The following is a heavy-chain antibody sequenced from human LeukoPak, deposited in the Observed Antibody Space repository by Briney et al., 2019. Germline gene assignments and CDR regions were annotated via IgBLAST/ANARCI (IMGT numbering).Heavy chain of an antibody. CDR3: ARTWGRGSDFDI. Sequence: SETLSLTCSVSGYSISSGYYWGWIRQPPVKGLEWIGFIYHSGSTYYNSSLKSRVTISLDTSRNQVSLELSSVTAADTAIYYCARTWGRGSDFDIWGQGTMVTVSS. D-gene: IGHD3-16*01. J-gene: IGHJ3*02. CDR2: IYHSGST. V-gene: IGHV4-38-2*02. CDR1: GYSISSGYY.